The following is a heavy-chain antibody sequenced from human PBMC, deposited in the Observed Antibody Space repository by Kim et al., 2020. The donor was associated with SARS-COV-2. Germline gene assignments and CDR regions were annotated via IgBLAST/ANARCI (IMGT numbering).Heavy chain of an antibody. CDR2: ISWNSGSI. CDR3: ATDLSTGYCSSTSCHIAFDY. D-gene: IGHD2-2*01. Sequence: GGSLRLSCAASGFTFDDYAMHWVRQAPGKGLEWVAGISWNSGSIGYADSVKGRFTISRDNAKNSLYLQMNSLRAEDTALYYCATDLSTGYCSSTSCHIAFDYWGQGTLVTVSS. V-gene: IGHV3-9*01. CDR1: GFTFDDYA. J-gene: IGHJ4*01.